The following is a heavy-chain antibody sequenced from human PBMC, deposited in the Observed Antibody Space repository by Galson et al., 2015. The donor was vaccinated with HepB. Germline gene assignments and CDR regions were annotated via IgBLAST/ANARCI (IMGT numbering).Heavy chain of an antibody. CDR2: ISSSSSTI. Sequence: SLRLSCAASGFTFSSYSMNWVRQAPGKGLGWVSYISSSSSTIYYADSVKGRFTISRDNAKNSLYLQMNSLRAEDTAVYYCARVAVAGTWSWFDPWGQGTLVTVSS. D-gene: IGHD6-19*01. J-gene: IGHJ5*02. CDR1: GFTFSSYS. V-gene: IGHV3-48*01. CDR3: ARVAVAGTWSWFDP.